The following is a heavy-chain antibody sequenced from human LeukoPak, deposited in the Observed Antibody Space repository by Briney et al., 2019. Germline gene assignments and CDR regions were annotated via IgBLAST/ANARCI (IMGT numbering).Heavy chain of an antibody. CDR3: ARLAIFGVVNEFYYGMDV. V-gene: IGHV4-59*08. Sequence: SETLSLTCTVSGGSISSYYWSWIRQPPGKGLEWIGYIYYSGSTNYNPSLKSRVTISVDTSKNQFSLKLTSVTAADTAVYYCARLAIFGVVNEFYYGMDVWGQGTTVTVSS. CDR1: GGSISSYY. CDR2: IYYSGST. D-gene: IGHD3-3*01. J-gene: IGHJ6*02.